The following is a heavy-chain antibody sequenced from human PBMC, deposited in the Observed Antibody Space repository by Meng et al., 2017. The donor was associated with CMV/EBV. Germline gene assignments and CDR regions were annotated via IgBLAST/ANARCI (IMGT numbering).Heavy chain of an antibody. CDR1: GFTFDDYA. CDR3: ARDQDFTNTV. CDR2: ITSIGSPI. V-gene: IGHV3-21*01. D-gene: IGHD2-8*01. J-gene: IGHJ4*02. Sequence: GESLKISCAASGFTFDDYAMHWVRQAPQKGLEWVSSITSIGSPIRYAESVKGRFTISRDNAQNSLYLQMSSLRVEDSGLYYCARDQDFTNTVWGQGTLVTVSS.